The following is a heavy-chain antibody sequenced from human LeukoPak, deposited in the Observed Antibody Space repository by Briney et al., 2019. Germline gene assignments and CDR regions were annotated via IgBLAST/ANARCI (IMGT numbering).Heavy chain of an antibody. D-gene: IGHD4-23*01. Sequence: GGSLRLSCAASGFTFSSYTMSWVRQAPGKGLEWVSAISVGGDNTYYADSVKGRFTISRDNSKNTLYLQMNSLRAEDTAVYYCAKWSPYGGNPGYWGQGTLVTVSS. V-gene: IGHV3-23*01. J-gene: IGHJ4*02. CDR3: AKWSPYGGNPGY. CDR1: GFTFSSYT. CDR2: ISVGGDNT.